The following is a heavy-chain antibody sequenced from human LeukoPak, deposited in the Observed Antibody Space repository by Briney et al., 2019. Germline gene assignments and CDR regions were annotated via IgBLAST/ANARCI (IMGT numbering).Heavy chain of an antibody. CDR1: GFTFSNYS. D-gene: IGHD3-3*01. CDR2: ISSSGSTI. Sequence: PGGSLRLSCAASGFTFSNYSMTWIRQAPGKGLEWVSYISSSGSTIYYADSVKGRFAISRDNAKNSLYLQMNSLRAEDTAVYYCATAPHGKFTFWSGYSDPLDYWGQGTLVTVSS. V-gene: IGHV3-11*04. J-gene: IGHJ4*02. CDR3: ATAPHGKFTFWSGYSDPLDY.